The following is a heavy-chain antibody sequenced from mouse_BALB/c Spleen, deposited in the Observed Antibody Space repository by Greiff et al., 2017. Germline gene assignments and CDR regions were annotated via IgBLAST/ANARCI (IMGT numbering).Heavy chain of an antibody. V-gene: IGHV3-2*02. J-gene: IGHJ3*01. D-gene: IGHD1-1*01. CDR1: GYSITSDYA. CDR2: ISYSGST. CDR3: ARDGGWFAY. Sequence: EVKLMESGPGLVKPSQSLSLTCTVTGYSITSDYAWNWIRQFPGNKLEWMGYISYSGSTSYNPSLKSRISITRDTSKNQFFLQLNSVTTEDTATYYCARDGGWFAYWGQGTLVTVSA.